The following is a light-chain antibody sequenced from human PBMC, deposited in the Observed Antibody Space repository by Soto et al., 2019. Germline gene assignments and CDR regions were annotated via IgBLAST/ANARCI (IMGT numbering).Light chain of an antibody. CDR3: QQSYLTPIT. J-gene: IGKJ5*01. Sequence: DIQMTQSPSSLSASVGDRVTITCRASQSISSYLNWYQQKPGKAPKLLIHAASSLQSGVPSRFSVSGSATDFTLTISSLQPEDFATYYCQQSYLTPITFGQGTRLEI. V-gene: IGKV1-39*01. CDR1: QSISSY. CDR2: AAS.